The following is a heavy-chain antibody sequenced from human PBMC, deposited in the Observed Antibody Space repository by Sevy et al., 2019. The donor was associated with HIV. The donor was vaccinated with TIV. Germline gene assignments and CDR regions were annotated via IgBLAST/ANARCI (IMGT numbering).Heavy chain of an antibody. Sequence: GGSLRLSCAASGFAFYDYSMSWIRQAPGKGLEGVATLSFGWGKINYADSVKGGLTIARDNSKNSFYLQMDNLRVEDTALYYCAREGCTRPHDYWGQGTRVTVSS. V-gene: IGHV3-23*01. D-gene: IGHD2-8*01. CDR3: AREGCTRPHDY. CDR1: GFAFYDYS. J-gene: IGHJ4*02. CDR2: LSFGWGKI.